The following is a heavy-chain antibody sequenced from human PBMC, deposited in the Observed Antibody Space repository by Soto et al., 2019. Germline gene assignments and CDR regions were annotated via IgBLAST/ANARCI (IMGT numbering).Heavy chain of an antibody. CDR2: ISWNSGSI. J-gene: IGHJ6*03. CDR3: AKDIVPAAKTRFSYYYMHV. CDR1: GFTFDDYA. D-gene: IGHD2-2*01. V-gene: IGHV3-9*01. Sequence: EVQLVESGGGLVQPGRSLRLSCAASGFTFDDYAMHWVRQAPGKGLEWVSGISWNSGSIGYADSVKGRFTISRDNDKNSLYLQMNSLRAEDTALYYCAKDIVPAAKTRFSYYYMHVWGKGTTVTVSS.